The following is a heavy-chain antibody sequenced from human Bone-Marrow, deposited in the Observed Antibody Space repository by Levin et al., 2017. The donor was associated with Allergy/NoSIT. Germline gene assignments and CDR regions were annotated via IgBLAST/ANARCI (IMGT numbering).Heavy chain of an antibody. CDR3: AREDRWGKSLEY. CDR2: ISSSGTT. J-gene: IGHJ4*02. D-gene: IGHD4-23*01. V-gene: IGHV4-61*02. Sequence: KASETLSLTCTVSGASFSTGSHYWSWIRQPAGKGLEWIGRISSSGTTNYSPSLKSRVTISLDTSKNQLSLRLSSVTAADTAVYHCAREDRWGKSLEYWGQGTMVTVSS. CDR1: GASFSTGSHY.